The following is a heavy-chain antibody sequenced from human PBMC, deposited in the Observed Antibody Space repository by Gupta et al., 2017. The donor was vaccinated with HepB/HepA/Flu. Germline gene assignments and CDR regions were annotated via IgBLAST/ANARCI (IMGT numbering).Heavy chain of an antibody. V-gene: IGHV2-5*01. Sequence: QITLKESGPTLVKPTQTLTLTCTFSGFSLSTSGVGVGWIRQPPGKALEWLALIYWNDDKRYSPSLKSRLTITKDTSKNQVVLTMTNMDPVDTATYYCAHRAQTYCGGDCYPLKSLWFDPWGQGTLVTVSS. CDR2: IYWNDDK. D-gene: IGHD2-21*01. CDR3: AHRAQTYCGGDCYPLKSLWFDP. CDR1: GFSLSTSGVG. J-gene: IGHJ5*02.